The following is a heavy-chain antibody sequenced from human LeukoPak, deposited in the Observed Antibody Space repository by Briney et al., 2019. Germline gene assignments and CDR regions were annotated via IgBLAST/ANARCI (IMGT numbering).Heavy chain of an antibody. J-gene: IGHJ4*02. CDR1: GFTFSSYW. Sequence: GGSLRLSCAGFGFTFSSYWMHWVRQAPGKGLEWVSCISANSHYIYYADSVKGRFTISRDNAKISLYLQMNSLRAEDTAVYYCARDRSGYTFDDWGQGTLVTVSS. CDR2: ISANSHYI. CDR3: ARDRSGYTFDD. D-gene: IGHD5-18*01. V-gene: IGHV3-21*01.